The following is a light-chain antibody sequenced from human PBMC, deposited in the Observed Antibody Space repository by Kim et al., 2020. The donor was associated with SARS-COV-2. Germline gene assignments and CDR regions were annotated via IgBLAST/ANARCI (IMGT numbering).Light chain of an antibody. CDR2: DAS. V-gene: IGKV1-33*01. J-gene: IGKJ4*01. CDR3: QQYGDLPLT. CDR1: QDITNY. Sequence: SASLGDRVTITCRASQDITNYVNWHQQKPGKAPKILIYDASNLETGVPSRFSGSGSGTHFTLTISNLQPGDFATYFCQQYGDLPLTFGGGTKLEI.